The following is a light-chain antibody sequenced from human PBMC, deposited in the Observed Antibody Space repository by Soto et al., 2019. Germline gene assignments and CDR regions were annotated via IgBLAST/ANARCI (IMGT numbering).Light chain of an antibody. CDR1: QSVSRSY. CDR2: VAS. J-gene: IGKJ4*01. V-gene: IGKV3-20*01. Sequence: EIVLTQSPGTLSLSPWERATLSCGVSQSVSRSYLAWYQQKPGQAPRLLIYVASSRATGIPDRFSGSGSGTDFTLTIRRLEPEDFAVYYCQQYGSSPLTFGGGTKVDIK. CDR3: QQYGSSPLT.